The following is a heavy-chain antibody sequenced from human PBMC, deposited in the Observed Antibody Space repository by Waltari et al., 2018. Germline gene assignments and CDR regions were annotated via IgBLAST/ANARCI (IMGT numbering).Heavy chain of an antibody. Sequence: QVQLQQSGPGLVKPSQTLSLTCTVSGGSTRSRDYYWSWIRQPPGKGLEWIGYSYYSGNTYYNPSLESRVSISIDTSKNQFSLRLTSVTPADTAVYFCARDVVAAPNYMDVWGKGTTVTVSS. V-gene: IGHV4-30-4*08. CDR2: SYYSGNT. CDR1: GGSTRSRDYY. J-gene: IGHJ6*03. CDR3: ARDVVAAPNYMDV. D-gene: IGHD2-15*01.